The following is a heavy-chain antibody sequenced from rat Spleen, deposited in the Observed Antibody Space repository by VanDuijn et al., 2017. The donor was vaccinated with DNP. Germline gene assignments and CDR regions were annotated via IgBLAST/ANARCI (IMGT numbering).Heavy chain of an antibody. CDR3: AARYSSSWFAY. CDR1: GFTFSDSY. V-gene: IGHV5-22*01. Sequence: EVQLVESGGGLVQPGRSLKLSCAASGFTFSDSYMAWVRQAPKKGLEWVASISHEGSSTYYRGSVKGRFTISRDDAKNTLYLQMNSLRSEDTATYYCAARYSSSWFAYWGQGTLVTVSS. CDR2: ISHEGSST. D-gene: IGHD1-2*01. J-gene: IGHJ3*01.